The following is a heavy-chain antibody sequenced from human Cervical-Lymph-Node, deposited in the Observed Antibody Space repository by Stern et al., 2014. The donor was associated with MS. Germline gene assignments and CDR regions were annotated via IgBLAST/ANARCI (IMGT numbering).Heavy chain of an antibody. CDR3: GRKGGDHRPGVMDV. D-gene: IGHD2-21*02. V-gene: IGHV1-46*01. J-gene: IGHJ6*02. CDR2: INPSGGST. Sequence: QVQLVQSGAEVKKPGASVKVSCKASGYTFTTYYMHWVRQAPGQGLEWMGIINPSGGSTSYAQKFQGRVTMTRDTSTGTVYMELRSRRSEDTAVYYWGRKGGDHRPGVMDVGGQGTTVTVSS. CDR1: GYTFTTYY.